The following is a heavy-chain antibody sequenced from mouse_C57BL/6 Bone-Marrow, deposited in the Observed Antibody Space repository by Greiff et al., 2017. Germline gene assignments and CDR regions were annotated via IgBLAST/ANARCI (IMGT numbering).Heavy chain of an antibody. CDR1: GFSLTSYG. V-gene: IGHV2-4*01. D-gene: IGHD2-2*01. CDR2: IWSGGST. J-gene: IGHJ4*01. Sequence: VHLVESGPGLVQPSQSLSITCTVSGFSLTSYGVHWVRQPPGKGLEWLGVIWSGGSTDYNAAFISRLSISKDNSKSQVFFKMNSLQADDTAIYYCAKDGYDPYAMDYWGQGTSVTVSS. CDR3: AKDGYDPYAMDY.